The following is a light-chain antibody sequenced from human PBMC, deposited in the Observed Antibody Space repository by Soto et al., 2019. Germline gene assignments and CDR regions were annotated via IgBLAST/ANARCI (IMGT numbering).Light chain of an antibody. CDR3: ATWDDSLSGVV. V-gene: IGLV1-47*02. CDR1: SSNIGSNY. J-gene: IGLJ3*02. CDR2: GNS. Sequence: QSVLTQPPSASGTPGQRVTISCSGSSSNIGSNYVFWYQQLPGTAPKLLIFGNSKRPSGVPDRFSGSKSGTSASLAISGLRSEDEADYYCATWDDSLSGVVFGGGTKLTVL.